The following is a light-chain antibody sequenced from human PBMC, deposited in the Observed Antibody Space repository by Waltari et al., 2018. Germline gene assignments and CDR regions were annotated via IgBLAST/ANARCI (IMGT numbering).Light chain of an antibody. CDR2: DVT. J-gene: IGLJ2*01. CDR3: SSFTDTHTLL. CDR1: SHDAGASNF. Sequence: QSALTQPASVSGSPGQSITISCTGTSHDAGASNFVSWYQQHPGRAPQLMIYDVTERPSGISYRFSGSKSANTASLTISGLLPEDEAIYYCSSFTDTHTLLFGGGTTVTVL. V-gene: IGLV2-14*03.